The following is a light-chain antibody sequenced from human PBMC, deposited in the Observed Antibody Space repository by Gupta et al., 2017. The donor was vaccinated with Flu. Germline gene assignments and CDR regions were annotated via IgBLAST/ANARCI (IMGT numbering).Light chain of an antibody. Sequence: YELTQPPSVSVYPGQTASITCSGDKLGDKYASWYPQQPGQSPVVVIYKDTKRAAGTPERFSSSTSDTTATLTIGGTEAVDDDYYYYRAGNSSTGVFGGGTKLTVL. J-gene: IGLJ3*02. CDR1: KLGDKY. V-gene: IGLV3-1*01. CDR2: KDT. CDR3: RAGNSSTGV.